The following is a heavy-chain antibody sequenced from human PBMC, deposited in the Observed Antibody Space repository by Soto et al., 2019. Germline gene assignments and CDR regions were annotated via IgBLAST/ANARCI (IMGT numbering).Heavy chain of an antibody. D-gene: IGHD2-2*02. Sequence: LSLTCAASGFTFSSYWMSWVRQAPGKGLEWVANIKQDGSEKYYVDSVKGRFTISRDNAKNSLYLQMNSLRAEDTAVYYCARVRGYCSSTSCYSLYYYYGMDVWGQGTTVTVSS. J-gene: IGHJ6*02. V-gene: IGHV3-7*01. CDR1: GFTFSSYW. CDR2: IKQDGSEK. CDR3: ARVRGYCSSTSCYSLYYYYGMDV.